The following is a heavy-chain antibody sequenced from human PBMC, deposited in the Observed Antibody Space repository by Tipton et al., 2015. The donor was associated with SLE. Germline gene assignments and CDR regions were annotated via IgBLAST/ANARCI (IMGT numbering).Heavy chain of an antibody. CDR1: GGSFSGYY. Sequence: TLSLTCAVYGGSFSGYYWSWIRQPPGKGLEWIGSIHYGGSTNYNPSLKSRVTISVDTSQNQFSLKLSSVTAADTAAYYCGRAPNWDDEGAWGQGTLVIVTS. J-gene: IGHJ5*02. V-gene: IGHV4-34*01. CDR3: GRAPNWDDEGA. D-gene: IGHD1-20*01. CDR2: IHYGGST.